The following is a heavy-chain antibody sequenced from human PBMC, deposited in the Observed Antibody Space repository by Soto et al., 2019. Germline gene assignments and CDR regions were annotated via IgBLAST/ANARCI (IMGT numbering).Heavy chain of an antibody. CDR2: INSDGSST. V-gene: IGHV3-74*01. Sequence: PGGSLRLSCAASGFTFSTYWMHWVRQAPGKGLVWVSRINSDGSSTSYADSVKGRFTISRDNVKNTLYLQMNSLRAEDTAVYYCASDVDNYYGSGSYIFDIWGQGTMVTVSS. CDR1: GFTFSTYW. J-gene: IGHJ3*02. D-gene: IGHD3-10*01. CDR3: ASDVDNYYGSGSYIFDI.